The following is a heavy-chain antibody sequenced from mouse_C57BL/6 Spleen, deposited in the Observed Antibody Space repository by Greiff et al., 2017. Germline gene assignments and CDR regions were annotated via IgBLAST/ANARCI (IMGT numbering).Heavy chain of an antibody. V-gene: IGHV5-6*01. Sequence: DVHLVESGGDLVKPGGSLKLSCAASGFTFSSYGMSWVRQTPDKRLEWVATISSGGSYTSSPDSVKGRFTISRDNAKNTLYLQMSSLKSEDTAMYYCAREGLSTTVVGYYFDYWGQGTTLTVSS. CDR1: GFTFSSYG. CDR3: AREGLSTTVVGYYFDY. J-gene: IGHJ2*01. D-gene: IGHD1-1*01. CDR2: ISSGGSYT.